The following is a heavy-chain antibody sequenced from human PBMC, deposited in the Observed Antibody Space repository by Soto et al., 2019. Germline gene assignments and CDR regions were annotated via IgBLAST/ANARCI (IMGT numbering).Heavy chain of an antibody. V-gene: IGHV1-8*01. Sequence: ASVKVSCKASGYTFTSCHISWVRQATGQGLEWLGWLNPNSDDTGYAQRFQGRVTLTRDTSTSTAYMELSSLRPEDTAVYYCARVVGYCTSTRCHGFDYWGPGTLVTVSS. CDR1: GYTFTSCH. D-gene: IGHD2-2*01. CDR2: LNPNSDDT. J-gene: IGHJ4*02. CDR3: ARVVGYCTSTRCHGFDY.